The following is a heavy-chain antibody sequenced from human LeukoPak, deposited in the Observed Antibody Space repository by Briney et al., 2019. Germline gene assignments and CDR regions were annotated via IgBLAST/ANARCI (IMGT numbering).Heavy chain of an antibody. J-gene: IGHJ5*02. CDR3: AKEQGCSSTSCPDL. Sequence: VASVKVSCKASGGTFSSYAISWVRQAPGQGLEWMGRIIPILGIANYAQKFQGRVTITADKSTSTAYMELSSLRSEDTAVYYCAKEQGCSSTSCPDLWGQGTLVTVSS. CDR1: GGTFSSYA. D-gene: IGHD2-2*01. CDR2: IIPILGIA. V-gene: IGHV1-69*04.